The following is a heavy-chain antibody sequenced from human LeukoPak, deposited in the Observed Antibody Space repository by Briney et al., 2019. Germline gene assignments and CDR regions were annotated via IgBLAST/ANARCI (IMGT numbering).Heavy chain of an antibody. Sequence: PSETLSLTCTVSGGSISSYYWSWIRQPLGKGLEWIRYIYYSGSTNYNPSLKSRVTISVDTSKNQFSLNLSSVTAADTAVYYCARSRGMLATFDYWGQGTLVTVSS. J-gene: IGHJ4*02. CDR1: GGSISSYY. CDR3: ARSRGMLATFDY. CDR2: IYYSGST. D-gene: IGHD2-8*01. V-gene: IGHV4-59*01.